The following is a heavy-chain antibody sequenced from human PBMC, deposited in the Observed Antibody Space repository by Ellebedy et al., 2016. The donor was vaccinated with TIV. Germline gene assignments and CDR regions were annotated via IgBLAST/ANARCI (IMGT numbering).Heavy chain of an antibody. CDR3: ATPDSYGPAY. D-gene: IGHD5-18*01. V-gene: IGHV1-2*02. CDR2: INPNSGGT. CDR1: GYTFTGYY. Sequence: AASVKVSCKASGYTFTGYYMHWVRQAPGQGLEWMGWINPNSGGTNYAQKFQGRVTMTRDTSISTAYMELSRLRSDDTAVYYCATPDSYGPAYWGQGTLVTVSS. J-gene: IGHJ4*02.